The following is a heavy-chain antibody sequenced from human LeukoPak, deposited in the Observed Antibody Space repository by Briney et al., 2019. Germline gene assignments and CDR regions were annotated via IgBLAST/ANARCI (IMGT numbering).Heavy chain of an antibody. V-gene: IGHV3-30*02. CDR1: GFTFSSYG. CDR3: AKDRHYYDSSGYPN. J-gene: IGHJ4*02. Sequence: PGGSLRLSCAASGFTFSSYGMHWVRQAPGKGLEWVAFIRYDGSNKYYADSVKGRFTISRDNSKNTLYLQMNSLRAEDTAVYYCAKDRHYYDSSGYPNWGQGTLVTVSS. D-gene: IGHD3-22*01. CDR2: IRYDGSNK.